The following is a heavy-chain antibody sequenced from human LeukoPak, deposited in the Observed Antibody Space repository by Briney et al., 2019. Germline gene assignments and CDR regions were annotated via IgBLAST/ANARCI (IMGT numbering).Heavy chain of an antibody. V-gene: IGHV3-30*14. D-gene: IGHD6-13*01. CDR1: GFTFSSYA. CDR3: ARRKYSSSARWFDP. CDR2: ISYDGSNK. J-gene: IGHJ5*02. Sequence: GGSLRLSCAASGFTFSSYALHWVRQAPGKGLEWVAVISYDGSNKYYADSVKGRFTISRDNSKNTLYLQMNSLRAEDTAVYYCARRKYSSSARWFDPWGQGTLVTVSS.